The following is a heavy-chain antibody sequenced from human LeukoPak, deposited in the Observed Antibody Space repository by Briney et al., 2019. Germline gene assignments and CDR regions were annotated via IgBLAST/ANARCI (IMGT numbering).Heavy chain of an antibody. D-gene: IGHD4-17*01. V-gene: IGHV4-61*02. CDR2: IYTSGST. J-gene: IGHJ3*02. CDR1: GGSISSGSYY. Sequence: SETLSLTCTVSGGSISSGSYYCGWIRQPAGKGLEWIGRIYTSGSTNYNPSLKSRVTISVDTSKNQFSLKLSSVTAADTAVYYCASWTGDYAAFDIWGQGTMVTVSS. CDR3: ASWTGDYAAFDI.